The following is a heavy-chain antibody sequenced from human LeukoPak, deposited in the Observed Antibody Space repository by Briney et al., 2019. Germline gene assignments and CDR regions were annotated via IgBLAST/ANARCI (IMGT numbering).Heavy chain of an antibody. D-gene: IGHD2-2*02. J-gene: IGHJ4*02. CDR3: ARDPSRYCSSTSCYMKY. V-gene: IGHV3-21*01. Sequence: GGSLRLSCAASGFTFSSYSMNWVRQAPGKGLEWVSSISSSSNYIYYADSVEGRFTISRDNAKNSLYLQMNSLRAEDTAVYYCARDPSRYCSSTSCYMKYWGQGTLVTVSS. CDR1: GFTFSSYS. CDR2: ISSSSNYI.